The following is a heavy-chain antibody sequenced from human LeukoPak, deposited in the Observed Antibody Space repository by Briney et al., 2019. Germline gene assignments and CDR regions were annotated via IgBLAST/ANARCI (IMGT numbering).Heavy chain of an antibody. V-gene: IGHV3-33*01. CDR2: IWYDGSNK. D-gene: IGHD3-22*01. J-gene: IGHJ1*01. Sequence: GGSLRLSCAASGFTFSSYGMHWVRQAPGKGLEWVAVIWYDGSNKYYADSVKGRFTISRDNSKNTLYLLMNSLRAEDTAVYYCARGGHYYDSRSAEYFQHWGQGTLVTVSS. CDR3: ARGGHYYDSRSAEYFQH. CDR1: GFTFSSYG.